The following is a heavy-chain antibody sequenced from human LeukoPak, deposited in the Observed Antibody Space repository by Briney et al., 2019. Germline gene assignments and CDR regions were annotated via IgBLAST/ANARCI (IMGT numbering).Heavy chain of an antibody. CDR2: IRYDGSNK. V-gene: IGHV3-30*02. CDR3: ASQRGRSSGWFDY. Sequence: GGSLRLSCAASGFTFSSYGMHWVRQAPGKGLEWVAFIRYDGSNKYYADSVKGRFTISRDNSKNTLYLQMNSLRVEDTAVYYCASQRGRSSGWFDYWGQGTLVTVSS. D-gene: IGHD6-19*01. CDR1: GFTFSSYG. J-gene: IGHJ4*02.